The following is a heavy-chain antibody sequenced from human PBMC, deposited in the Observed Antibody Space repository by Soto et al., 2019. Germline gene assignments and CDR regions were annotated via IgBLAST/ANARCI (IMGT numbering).Heavy chain of an antibody. J-gene: IGHJ5*02. D-gene: IGHD6-6*01. CDR2: INYRWPA. CDR1: GGSINNSTSF. CDR3: ANYFMSRPWFDT. Sequence: PSETLSLTCSVSGGSINNSTSFWGWLRQSPGKGLEWIATINYRWPAEYNPSLKSRVTISVDRSRNVLSLQMNYVTAPDTAVYYGANYFMSRPWFDTWGQGALVTVSS. V-gene: IGHV4-39*02.